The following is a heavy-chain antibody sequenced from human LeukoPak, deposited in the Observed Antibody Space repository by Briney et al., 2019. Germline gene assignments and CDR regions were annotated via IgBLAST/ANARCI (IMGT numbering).Heavy chain of an antibody. CDR3: AKGLRLGELSSPFDY. J-gene: IGHJ4*02. V-gene: IGHV3-23*01. D-gene: IGHD3-16*02. CDR1: GFTFSSYA. CDR2: ISGSGGST. Sequence: GSLRLSCAASGFTFSSYAMSWVRQAPGKGLEWVSAISGSGGSTYYADSVKGRFTISRDNSKNTLYLQMKSLRVEDTAVHYCAKGLRLGELSSPFDYWGQGTLVTVSS.